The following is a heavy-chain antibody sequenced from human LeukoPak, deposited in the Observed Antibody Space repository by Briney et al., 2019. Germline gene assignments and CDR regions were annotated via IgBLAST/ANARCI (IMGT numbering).Heavy chain of an antibody. J-gene: IGHJ5*02. D-gene: IGHD3-16*01. V-gene: IGHV4-4*07. CDR3: ARDMRAAWFDP. Sequence: SETLSLPCTVSGGSISSYYWGWFRQPAGKGLEWIGRIYTSGSTNYNPSLKSRVTMSVDTSKNQFSLKLSSVTAADTAVYYCARDMRAAWFDPWGQGTLVTVSS. CDR2: IYTSGST. CDR1: GGSISSYY.